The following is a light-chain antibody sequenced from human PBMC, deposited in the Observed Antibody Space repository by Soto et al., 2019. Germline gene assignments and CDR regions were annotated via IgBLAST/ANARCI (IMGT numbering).Light chain of an antibody. CDR3: QQRNDWPPVT. J-gene: IGKJ5*01. Sequence: ELVMTQSPATLSVSPGERATLSCRAIQSVSSSYLAWYQQKPGQAPRLLIYGAFNRATGIPARFSGSGSGTDFTLTISSLEPEDSAVYYCQQRNDWPPVTFGQGTRLEI. CDR2: GAF. CDR1: QSVSSSY. V-gene: IGKV3D-20*02.